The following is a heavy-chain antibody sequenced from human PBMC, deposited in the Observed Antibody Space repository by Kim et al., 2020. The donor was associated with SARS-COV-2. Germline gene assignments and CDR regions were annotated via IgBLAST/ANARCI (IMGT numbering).Heavy chain of an antibody. CDR3: AKTPYYYDSSGYYRRVGFDP. D-gene: IGHD3-22*01. J-gene: IGHJ5*02. V-gene: IGHV4-34*01. Sequence: SETLSLTCAVYGGSFSGYYWSWIRQPPGKGLEWIGEINHSGSTNYNPSLKSRVTISVDTSKNQFSLKLSSVTAADTAVYYCAKTPYYYDSSGYYRRVGFDPWGQGTLVTVSS. CDR2: INHSGST. CDR1: GGSFSGYY.